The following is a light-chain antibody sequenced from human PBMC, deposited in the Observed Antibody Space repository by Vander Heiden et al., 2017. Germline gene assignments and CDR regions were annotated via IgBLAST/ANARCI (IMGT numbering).Light chain of an antibody. CDR1: QNISSN. Sequence: VMTQSPATLSVSPGETATLSCRASQNISSNLAWYQQKVGQALRLLIYGASARATGLPARFSGSGSGTDFTLTISSLQSEDFAVYYCQQYDDWHPYTFGQGTKLEIK. V-gene: IGKV3-15*01. J-gene: IGKJ2*01. CDR2: GAS. CDR3: QQYDDWHPYT.